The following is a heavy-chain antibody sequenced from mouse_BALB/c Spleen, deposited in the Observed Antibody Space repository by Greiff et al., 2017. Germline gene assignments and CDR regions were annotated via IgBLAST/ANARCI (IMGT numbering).Heavy chain of an antibody. Sequence: VKLIESGPGLVAPSQSLSITCTVSGFSLTSYGVHWVRQPPGKGLEWLGVIWAGGSTNYNSALMSRLSISKDNSKSQVFLKMNSLQTDDTAMYYCARADGYDGYAMDYWGQGTSVTVSS. CDR3: ARADGYDGYAMDY. CDR1: GFSLTSYG. J-gene: IGHJ4*01. D-gene: IGHD2-2*01. V-gene: IGHV2-9*02. CDR2: IWAGGST.